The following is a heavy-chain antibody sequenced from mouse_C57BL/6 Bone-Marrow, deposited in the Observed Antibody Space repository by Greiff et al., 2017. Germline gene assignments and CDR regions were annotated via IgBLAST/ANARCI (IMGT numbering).Heavy chain of an antibody. Sequence: QVTLKESGPGILQPSQTLSLTCSFSGFSLSTFGMGVGWIRQPSGKGLEWLAHIWWDDDKYYNPALKSRLTLSKDTSKNQVFLKIANVDTADTATYYCSRIAEDYYGSSSYWYFDVWGTGTTVTVSS. D-gene: IGHD1-1*01. CDR2: IWWDDDK. CDR3: SRIAEDYYGSSSYWYFDV. J-gene: IGHJ1*03. CDR1: GFSLSTFGMG. V-gene: IGHV8-8*01.